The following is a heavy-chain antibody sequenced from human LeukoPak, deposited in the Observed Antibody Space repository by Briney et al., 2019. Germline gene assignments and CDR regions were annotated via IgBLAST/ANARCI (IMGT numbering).Heavy chain of an antibody. CDR1: GGSMSPYH. J-gene: IGHJ4*02. CDR2: IYYSGST. V-gene: IGHV4-59*08. CDR3: ARGVYIAAAQYGY. D-gene: IGHD6-13*01. Sequence: SETLSLTCTVSGGSMSPYHWGWIRQPPGKGLEWTGYIYYSGSTNYNPSLNSRVTISVDTSKNQFSLRLSSVTAADTAIYYCARGVYIAAAQYGYWGQGTLVTVSS.